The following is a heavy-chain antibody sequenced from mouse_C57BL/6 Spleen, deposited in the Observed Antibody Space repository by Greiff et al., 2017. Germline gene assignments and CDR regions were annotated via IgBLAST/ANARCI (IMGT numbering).Heavy chain of an antibody. V-gene: IGHV3-8*01. CDR2: ISYSGST. CDR1: GYSITSDY. Sequence: EVHLVESGPGLAKPSQTLSLTCSVTGYSITSDYWNWIRKCPGNKLEYMGYISYSGSTYYNPSLKSRSSITRDTSKNQYYLQLNSVTTEDTATYYCARYQLAYYFDYWGQGTTLTVSS. J-gene: IGHJ2*01. D-gene: IGHD4-1*02. CDR3: ARYQLAYYFDY.